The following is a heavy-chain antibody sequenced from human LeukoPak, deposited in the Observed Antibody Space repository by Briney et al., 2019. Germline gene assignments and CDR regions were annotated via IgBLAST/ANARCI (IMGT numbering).Heavy chain of an antibody. CDR2: IYRSGST. V-gene: IGHV4-38-2*02. Sequence: PSETLSLTCTVSGYSISSGYYWGWIRQPPGKGLEWIGNIYRSGSTYYNPSLKSRVTISVDTSESQFSLKLSSVTAADTAMYYCARVAIVVVPNWFDPWGQGTLVTVSS. J-gene: IGHJ5*02. CDR1: GYSISSGYY. CDR3: ARVAIVVVPNWFDP. D-gene: IGHD3-22*01.